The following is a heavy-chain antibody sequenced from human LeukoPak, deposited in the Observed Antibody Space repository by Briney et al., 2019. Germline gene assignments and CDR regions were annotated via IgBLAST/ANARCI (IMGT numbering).Heavy chain of an antibody. Sequence: GGSLRLSCAASGFTFSSYWMSWVRQAPGKGLEWVANIKQDGSEKYYVDSVKGRFTISRDNAKNSLYQQMNSLRAEDTAVYYCAREECSSTSCLYYYYYYYMDVWGKGTTVTVSS. J-gene: IGHJ6*03. CDR1: GFTFSSYW. V-gene: IGHV3-7*01. CDR3: AREECSSTSCLYYYYYYYMDV. CDR2: IKQDGSEK. D-gene: IGHD2-2*01.